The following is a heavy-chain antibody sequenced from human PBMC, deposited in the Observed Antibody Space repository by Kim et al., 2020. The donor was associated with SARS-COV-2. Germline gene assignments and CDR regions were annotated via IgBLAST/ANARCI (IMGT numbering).Heavy chain of an antibody. V-gene: IGHV3-33*01. D-gene: IGHD3-16*02. CDR1: GFTFSSYG. J-gene: IGHJ6*02. CDR3: ARVYDYVWGSYRPYYYYGMDV. CDR2: IWYDGSNK. Sequence: GGSLRLSCAASGFTFSSYGMHWVRQAPGKGLEWVAVIWYDGSNKYYADSVKGRFTISRDNSKNTLYLQMNSLRAEDTAVYYCARVYDYVWGSYRPYYYYGMDVWGQGTTVTVSS.